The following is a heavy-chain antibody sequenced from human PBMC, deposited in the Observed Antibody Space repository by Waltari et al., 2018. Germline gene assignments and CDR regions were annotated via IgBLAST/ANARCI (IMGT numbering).Heavy chain of an antibody. CDR2: IYHSGST. CDR3: ARLMVQGGWFDP. Sequence: QVQLQESGPGLVKPSETLSLTCAVSGYSISSGYYWGWIRQPPGKGLEWIGSIYHSGSTYYNPSLKSRVTISVDTSKNQFSLKLSSVTAADTAVYYCARLMVQGGWFDPWGQGTLVTVSS. J-gene: IGHJ5*02. CDR1: GYSISSGYY. D-gene: IGHD3-10*01. V-gene: IGHV4-38-2*01.